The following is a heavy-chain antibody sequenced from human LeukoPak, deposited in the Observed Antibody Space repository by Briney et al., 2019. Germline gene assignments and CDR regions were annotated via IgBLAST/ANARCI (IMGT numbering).Heavy chain of an antibody. CDR1: GGSISSGDYY. D-gene: IGHD6-19*01. CDR2: IYYSGST. Sequence: SETLSLTCTVSGGSISSGDYYWRWIRQPPGKGLEWIGYIYYSGSTYYNPSLKSRVTISVDTSKNQFSLKLSSVTAADTAVYYCARESRSVNYYGMDVWGQGTTVTVSS. J-gene: IGHJ6*02. V-gene: IGHV4-30-4*01. CDR3: ARESRSVNYYGMDV.